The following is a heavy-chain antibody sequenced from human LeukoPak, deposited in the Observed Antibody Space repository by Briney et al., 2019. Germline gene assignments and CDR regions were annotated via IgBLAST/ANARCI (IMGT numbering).Heavy chain of an antibody. CDR1: GFTFSSYA. CDR2: ISGSGGST. V-gene: IGHV3-23*01. J-gene: IGHJ6*03. CDR3: AKRSGSYWDYYYYYMDV. D-gene: IGHD1-26*01. Sequence: GGSLRLSCAASGFTFSSYAMSWVRQAPGKGLEWVSAISGSGGSTYYADSVKGRFTISRDNSKNTLYLQMNSLRAEDTAVYYCAKRSGSYWDYYYYYMDVWGKGTTVTVSS.